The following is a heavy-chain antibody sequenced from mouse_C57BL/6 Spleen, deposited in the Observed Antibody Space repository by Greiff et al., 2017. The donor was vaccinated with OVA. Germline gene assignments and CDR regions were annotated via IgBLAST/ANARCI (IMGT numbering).Heavy chain of an antibody. V-gene: IGHV5-9-1*02. CDR3: TRDENDYAFAY. CDR1: GFTFSSYA. J-gene: IGHJ3*01. CDR2: ISSGGDYI. D-gene: IGHD2-4*01. Sequence: EVKLEESGEGLVKPGGSLKLSCAASGFTFSSYAMSWVRQTPEKRLEWVAYISSGGDYIYYADTVKGRFTISRDNARNTLYLQMSSLKSEDTAMYYCTRDENDYAFAYWGQGTLVTVSA.